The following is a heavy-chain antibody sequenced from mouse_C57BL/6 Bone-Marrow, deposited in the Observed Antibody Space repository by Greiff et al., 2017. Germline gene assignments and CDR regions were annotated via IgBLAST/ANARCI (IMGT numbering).Heavy chain of an antibody. V-gene: IGHV1-85*01. J-gene: IGHJ1*03. CDR1: GYTFTSYD. CDR2: IFPRDGST. Sequence: VQLQQSGPELVKPGASVKLSCKASGYTFTSYDIKWVKQRPGQGIEWVGWIFPRDGSTKYNEKFKGKATLTVDTSSSTAYMGLHSLTSEDPAVYFCARLEFDGSSGDWYFDVWGTGTTVTVAS. D-gene: IGHD1-1*01. CDR3: ARLEFDGSSGDWYFDV.